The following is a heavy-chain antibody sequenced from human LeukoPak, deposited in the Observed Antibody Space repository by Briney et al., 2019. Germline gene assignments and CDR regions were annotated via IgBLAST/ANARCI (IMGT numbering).Heavy chain of an antibody. J-gene: IGHJ4*02. CDR1: GFTFSTYS. Sequence: QSGGSLRLSCAASGFTFSTYSMNWVRLAPGKGLEWVSVIYSGGSTYYADSVKGRFTISRDNSKNTLYLQMNSLRAEDTAVYYCARSRYGTTWSSSWEFDYWGQGTLVTVSS. CDR3: ARSRYGTTWSSSWEFDY. V-gene: IGHV3-66*01. D-gene: IGHD6-13*01. CDR2: IYSGGST.